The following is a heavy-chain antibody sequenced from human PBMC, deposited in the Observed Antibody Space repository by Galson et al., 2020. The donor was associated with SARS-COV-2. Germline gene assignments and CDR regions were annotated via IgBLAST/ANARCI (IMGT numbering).Heavy chain of an antibody. Sequence: GGSLRLSCAASGFTFNNYWKHWVRQAPGKGLDWVSHITSDGSITPYAGSVKGRFTISRDNAKNTLYLQMNSLRAEDTAVYYCARGGSGSLDHWGQGTLVTVSS. CDR3: ARGGSGSLDH. V-gene: IGHV3-74*01. J-gene: IGHJ5*02. CDR1: GFTFNNYW. D-gene: IGHD3-10*01. CDR2: ITSDGSIT.